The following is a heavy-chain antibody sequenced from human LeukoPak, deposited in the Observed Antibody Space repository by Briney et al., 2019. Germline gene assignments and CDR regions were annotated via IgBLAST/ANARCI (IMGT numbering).Heavy chain of an antibody. CDR3: ARWVYYDSSGYYYFDY. Sequence: GGSLRLSCAASGFTFSSYSMNWVRQAPGKGLEWVSSISSSSSYIYYADSVKGRFTISGDNAKNSLYLQMNSLRAEDTAVYYCARWVYYDSSGYYYFDYWGQGTPVTVSS. D-gene: IGHD3-22*01. J-gene: IGHJ4*02. CDR2: ISSSSSYI. V-gene: IGHV3-21*01. CDR1: GFTFSSYS.